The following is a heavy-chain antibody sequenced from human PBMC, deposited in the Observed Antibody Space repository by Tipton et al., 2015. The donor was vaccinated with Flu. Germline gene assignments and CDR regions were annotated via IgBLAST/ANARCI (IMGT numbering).Heavy chain of an antibody. Sequence: QVQLVQSGAEVKKPGASVKVSCKASGYTFTSYDINWVRQATGQGLEWMGWMNPNSGNTGYAQKFQGRVTMTRNTSISTAYMELSSLRSEDTAVYYCARSSIAARPYPPCYGMDVWGQGTTVTVSS. D-gene: IGHD6-6*01. V-gene: IGHV1-8*01. CDR2: MNPNSGNT. J-gene: IGHJ6*02. CDR3: ARSSIAARPYPPCYGMDV. CDR1: GYTFTSYD.